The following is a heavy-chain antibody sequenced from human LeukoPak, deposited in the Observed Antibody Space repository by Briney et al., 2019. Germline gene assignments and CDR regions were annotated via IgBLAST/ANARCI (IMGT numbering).Heavy chain of an antibody. D-gene: IGHD1-7*01. CDR3: ARGAAGTIPDYYYFGMHV. J-gene: IGHJ6*02. Sequence: GESLKISCKGSGYRFTDYWIGWVRQMPGKGLEWMGIIYPGDSDTRYSPSFQGQVTISADKSINTAHLQWSSLKASDTAMYYCARGAAGTIPDYYYFGMHVWGQGTTVTVSS. CDR2: IYPGDSDT. V-gene: IGHV5-51*01. CDR1: GYRFTDYW.